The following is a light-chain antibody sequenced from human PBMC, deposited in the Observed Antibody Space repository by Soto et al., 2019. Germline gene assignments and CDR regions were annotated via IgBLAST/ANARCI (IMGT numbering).Light chain of an antibody. CDR2: GAS. CDR3: HQYNNWPLT. Sequence: PGERATLSCRASQSILNNLAWFQQKPGQAPRLLIYGASTRATGVPARFSGSGSGTEFTLTISSLQSEDFAVYYCHQYNNWPLTFGGGTKVEI. V-gene: IGKV3-15*01. J-gene: IGKJ4*01. CDR1: QSILNN.